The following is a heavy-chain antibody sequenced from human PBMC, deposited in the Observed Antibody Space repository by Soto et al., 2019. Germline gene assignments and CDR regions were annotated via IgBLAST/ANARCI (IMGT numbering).Heavy chain of an antibody. V-gene: IGHV3-11*06. CDR3: SRGGGGGLFDL. CDR1: GFTFSDHY. J-gene: IGHJ4*02. Sequence: QVQLVESGGGLVKPGGSLRLSCASSGFTFSDHYMSWIRQSPGKGLEFLSYISPRTTYKNYADSVKGRFTISRDNAKNSLYLQLNSLRAEDTAIYYCSRGGGGGLFDLWGQGTFVTVSS. D-gene: IGHD2-21*01. CDR2: ISPRTTYK.